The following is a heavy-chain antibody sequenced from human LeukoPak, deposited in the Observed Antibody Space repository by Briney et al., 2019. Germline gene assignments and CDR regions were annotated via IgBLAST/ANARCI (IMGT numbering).Heavy chain of an antibody. V-gene: IGHV1-69*13. CDR3: ARVKVKRDIVVVVAAYYYGMDV. D-gene: IGHD2-15*01. Sequence: EASVKVSCKASGGTFSSYAISWVRQPPGQGLEWMGGMIPIFGTANYAEKFQSRVTITADESTCTAYMELSSMRSVDTAVYYCARVKVKRDIVVVVAAYYYGMDVWGQGTTVTVSS. CDR2: MIPIFGTA. CDR1: GGTFSSYA. J-gene: IGHJ6*02.